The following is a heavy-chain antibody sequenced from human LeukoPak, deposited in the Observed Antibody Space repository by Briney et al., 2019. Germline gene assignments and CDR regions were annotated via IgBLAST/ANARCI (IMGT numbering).Heavy chain of an antibody. J-gene: IGHJ4*02. V-gene: IGHV4-31*03. D-gene: IGHD6-19*01. CDR2: IYYSGST. CDR3: ASSPSIAVAGIDY. Sequence: SETLSLTCTVSGGSISSGGYYWSWIRQHPGKGLEWIGYIYYSGSTYYNPSLKSRVTISVDTSKNQFSLKLSSVTAADTAVYYCASSPSIAVAGIDYWGQGTLVTVSS. CDR1: GGSISSGGYY.